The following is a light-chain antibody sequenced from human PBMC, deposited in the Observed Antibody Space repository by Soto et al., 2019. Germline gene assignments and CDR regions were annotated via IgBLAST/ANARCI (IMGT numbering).Light chain of an antibody. Sequence: ETVLTQSPDIMYLSPGERATLSCRASRTVGRSYLAWYQQKPGQAPRLLIFGTSTRATGIPDRFSGGGSGTDFTLTISSLQSEDFAIYYCQRYNNWPLTFGGGTKVESK. CDR3: QRYNNWPLT. J-gene: IGKJ4*01. CDR1: RTVGRSY. V-gene: IGKV3D-15*01. CDR2: GTS.